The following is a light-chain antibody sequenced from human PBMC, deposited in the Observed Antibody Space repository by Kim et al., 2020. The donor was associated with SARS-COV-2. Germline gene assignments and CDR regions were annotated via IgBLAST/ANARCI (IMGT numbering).Light chain of an antibody. CDR1: ASDIGSYTY. V-gene: IGLV2-14*03. CDR3: SSYTTRSTYLV. CDR2: DVR. J-gene: IGLJ3*02. Sequence: QSALTQPASVSGSPGQSITISCTGTASDIGSYTYVSWYQQHPGKVPKLLIYDVRQRPAGVSNRFSGSKSGSTASLTISGLQPEDEGDYYCSSYTTRSTYLVFGGGTKVTVL.